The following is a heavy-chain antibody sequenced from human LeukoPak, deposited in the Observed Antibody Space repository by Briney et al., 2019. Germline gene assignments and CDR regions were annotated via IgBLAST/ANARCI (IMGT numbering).Heavy chain of an antibody. CDR2: INPNSGAT. J-gene: IGHJ3*02. CDR3: ARRSGYYPDAFDI. D-gene: IGHD3-22*01. CDR1: GYTFIGYN. V-gene: IGHV1-2*02. Sequence: ASVKVSCKASGYTFIGYNIHWVRQAPGQGLEYMGWINPNSGATNYAQKLQGRVTMTTDTSTSTAYMELRSLRSDDTAVYYCARRSGYYPDAFDIWGQGTMVTVSS.